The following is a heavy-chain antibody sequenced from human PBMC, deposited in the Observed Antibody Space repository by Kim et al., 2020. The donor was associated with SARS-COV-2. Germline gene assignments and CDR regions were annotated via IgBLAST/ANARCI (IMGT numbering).Heavy chain of an antibody. J-gene: IGHJ3*02. CDR3: ARDEAGLRPDI. D-gene: IGHD5-12*01. V-gene: IGHV3-74*01. Sequence: GGSLRLSCAASGFTFSRYWMHWVRQAPGKGLVLVSRGGDGSITNYADSVEGRFTISRDNAKNTLYLQMNSLRAEDTAVYYCARDEAGLRPDIWGQGTMVTVSS. CDR2: GGDGSIT. CDR1: GFTFSRYW.